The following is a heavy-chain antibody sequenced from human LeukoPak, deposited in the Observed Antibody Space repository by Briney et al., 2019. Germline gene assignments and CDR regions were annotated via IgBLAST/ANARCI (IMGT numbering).Heavy chain of an antibody. D-gene: IGHD5-18*01. V-gene: IGHV1-24*01. CDR3: ATGSLVYSYGFDSWEPDNP. CDR1: GYILTELS. CDR2: FDPEDGET. J-gene: IGHJ5*02. Sequence: ASVKVSCKVSGYILTELSMHWVRQAPGKGLEWMRGFDPEDGETIYAQKFQGRVTMTEDTSTDTAYMELSSLRSEDTAVYYCATGSLVYSYGFDSWEPDNPWGQGTLVTVSS.